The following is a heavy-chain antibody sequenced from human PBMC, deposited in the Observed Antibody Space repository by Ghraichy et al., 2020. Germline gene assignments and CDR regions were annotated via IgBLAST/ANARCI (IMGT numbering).Heavy chain of an antibody. V-gene: IGHV4-59*01. J-gene: IGHJ6*03. CDR3: ARVIRDCSSTSCYTFHYYYYMDV. CDR2: IYYSGST. D-gene: IGHD2-2*02. Sequence: SETLSLTCTVSGGSISSYYWSWIRQPPGKGLEWIGYIYYSGSTNYNPSLKSRVTISVDTSKNQFSLKLSSVTAADTAVYYCARVIRDCSSTSCYTFHYYYYMDVWGKGTTVTVSS. CDR1: GGSISSYY.